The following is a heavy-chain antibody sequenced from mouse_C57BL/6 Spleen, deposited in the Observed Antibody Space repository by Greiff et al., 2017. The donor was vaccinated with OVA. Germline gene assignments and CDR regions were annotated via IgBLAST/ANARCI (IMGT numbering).Heavy chain of an antibody. CDR1: GYTFTDYE. D-gene: IGHD3-2*02. Sequence: VKLMESGAELVRPGASVTLSCKASGYTFTDYEMHWVKQTPVHGLEWIGAIDPETGGTAYNQKFKGKAILTADKSSSTAYMELRSLTSEDSAVYYCTRQQATDAMDYWGQGTSVTVSS. J-gene: IGHJ4*01. CDR3: TRQQATDAMDY. V-gene: IGHV1-15*01. CDR2: IDPETGGT.